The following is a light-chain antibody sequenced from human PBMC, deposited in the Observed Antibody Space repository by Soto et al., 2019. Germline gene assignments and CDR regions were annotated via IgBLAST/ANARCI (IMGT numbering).Light chain of an antibody. V-gene: IGKV1-5*03. Sequence: DIQMTQSPSTLSASVGDRVTITCRASQSISSCLAWYQQKPGKAPKILIYKESILESGVPSRFSGSGSGTEXTLTIXSLXPDXXATYYCQHYNIYSETFGQGTKVEVK. CDR2: KES. CDR1: QSISSC. J-gene: IGKJ1*01. CDR3: QHYNIYSET.